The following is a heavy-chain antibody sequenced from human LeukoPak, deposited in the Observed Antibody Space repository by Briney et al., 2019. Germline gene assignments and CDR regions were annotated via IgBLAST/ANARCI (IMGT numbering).Heavy chain of an antibody. J-gene: IGHJ4*02. D-gene: IGHD6-13*01. Sequence: ASVTVSCKASGYTFTSYYMHWVRQAPGQGLEWMGIINPSGGSTSYAQKFQGRVTMTRDTSISTAYMELSRLRSDDTAVYYCARDSSSWYSPFDYWGQGTLVTVSS. CDR3: ARDSSSWYSPFDY. CDR2: INPSGGST. CDR1: GYTFTSYY. V-gene: IGHV1-46*01.